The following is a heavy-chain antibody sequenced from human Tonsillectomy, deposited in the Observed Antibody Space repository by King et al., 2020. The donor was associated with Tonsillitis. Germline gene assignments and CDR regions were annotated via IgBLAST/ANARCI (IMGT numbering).Heavy chain of an antibody. D-gene: IGHD2-21*02. V-gene: IGHV3-64*07. CDR2: VNSNGRST. CDR3: ARGAVPCCYGDCYHPDY. Sequence: VQLVESGGDLVQPGGSLRLSCAASGFRFSSYAMQWFRQAPGKGLEYVSTVNSNGRSTNYADSVQDRFTISRDNSKNTLYLQMGSLRPDDTAVYYCARGAVPCCYGDCYHPDYWGQGILVTVSS. J-gene: IGHJ4*02. CDR1: GFRFSSYA.